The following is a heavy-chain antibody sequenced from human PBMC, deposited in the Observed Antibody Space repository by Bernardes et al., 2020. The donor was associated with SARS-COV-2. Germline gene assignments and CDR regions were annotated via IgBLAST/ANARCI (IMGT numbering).Heavy chain of an antibody. J-gene: IGHJ4*02. Sequence: GSVRLSCPASGFTFRSYWMSWVRQAPGKGLEWVANIKQDGREKYYVDSVKGRFTISRDNAQNSLYLQRNSLGAEDTAVYYCARDLSGYGDYGDYWGQGTLVTVSS. CDR3: ARDLSGYGDYGDY. V-gene: IGHV3-7*03. CDR1: GFTFRSYW. CDR2: IKQDGREK. D-gene: IGHD4-17*01.